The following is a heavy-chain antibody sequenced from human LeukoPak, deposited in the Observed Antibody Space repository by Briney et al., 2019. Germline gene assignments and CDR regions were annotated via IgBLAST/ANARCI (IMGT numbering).Heavy chain of an antibody. Sequence: GGSLRLSCAASGFTFTSYAMHWVRQAPGKGLEYVSAISNNGVRIYYANSVKGRSTISRDNSKNTLYLQMGSLRAEDMAVYYCARDLSGGGLDYWGQGTLVTVSS. D-gene: IGHD3-10*01. CDR1: GFTFTSYA. CDR2: ISNNGVRI. J-gene: IGHJ4*02. CDR3: ARDLSGGGLDY. V-gene: IGHV3-64*01.